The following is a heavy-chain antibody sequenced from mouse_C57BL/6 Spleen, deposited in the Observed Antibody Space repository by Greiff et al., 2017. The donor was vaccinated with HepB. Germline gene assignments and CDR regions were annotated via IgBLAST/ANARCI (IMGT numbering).Heavy chain of an antibody. CDR3: TRGDYGNYPYYAMDY. D-gene: IGHD2-1*01. V-gene: IGHV5-9-1*02. CDR1: GFTFSSYA. J-gene: IGHJ4*01. CDR2: ISRGGGYI. Sequence: EVMLVESGEGLVKPGGSLKLSCAASGFTFSSYAMSWVRQTPEKRLEWVAYISRGGGYIYYADTVKGRFTISRDNARNTLYLQMSSLKSEDTAMYYCTRGDYGNYPYYAMDYWGQGTSVTVSS.